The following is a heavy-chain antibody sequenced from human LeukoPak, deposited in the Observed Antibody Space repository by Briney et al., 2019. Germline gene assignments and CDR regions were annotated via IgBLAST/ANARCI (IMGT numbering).Heavy chain of an antibody. CDR2: INPNSGGT. D-gene: IGHD3-9*01. CDR1: GYTFTGYY. CDR3: ARDQNDILTGYRFDY. V-gene: IGHV1-2*02. J-gene: IGHJ4*02. Sequence: ASVKVSCKASGYTFTGYYMHWVRQAPGQGLEWMGWINPNSGGTNYAQKFQGRVTMTRDTSISTAYMELSRLRSDDTAVYYCARDQNDILTGYRFDYWGQGTLVTVSS.